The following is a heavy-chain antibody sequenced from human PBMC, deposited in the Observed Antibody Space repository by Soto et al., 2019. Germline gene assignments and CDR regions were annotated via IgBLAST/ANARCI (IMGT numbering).Heavy chain of an antibody. CDR1: GGTFSSYA. CDR3: ARQSLGYCSGGSCYVYYYGMDV. D-gene: IGHD2-15*01. CDR2: IIPIFGTA. Sequence: SVKASCKASGGTFSSYAISWVRQAPGQGLEWMGGIIPIFGTANYAQKFQGRVTITADESTSTAYMELSSLRSEDTAVYYCARQSLGYCSGGSCYVYYYGMDVWGQGTTVTVSS. J-gene: IGHJ6*02. V-gene: IGHV1-69*13.